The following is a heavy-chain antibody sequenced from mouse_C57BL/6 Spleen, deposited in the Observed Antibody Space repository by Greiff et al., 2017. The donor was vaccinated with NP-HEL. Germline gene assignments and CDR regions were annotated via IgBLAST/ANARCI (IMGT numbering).Heavy chain of an antibody. CDR1: GFSLSTSGMG. J-gene: IGHJ4*01. Sequence: QVTLKVSGPGILQSSQTLSLTCSFSGFSLSTSGMGVSWIRQPSGKGLEWLAHIYWGDDKRYNPSLKSRLTISKDTSRNQVFLKITSVDTADTDTYYCARSGALRSHYYAMDYWGQGTSVTVSS. CDR2: IYWGDDK. CDR3: ARSGALRSHYYAMDY. V-gene: IGHV8-12*01. D-gene: IGHD1-1*01.